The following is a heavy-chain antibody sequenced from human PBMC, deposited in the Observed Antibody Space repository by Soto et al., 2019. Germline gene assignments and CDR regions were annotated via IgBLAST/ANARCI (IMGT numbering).Heavy chain of an antibody. D-gene: IGHD1-1*01. CDR1: GYTFTNYA. Sequence: QVQLVQSGAEVKKPGSSVKVSCKASGYTFTNYAIHWVRQAPGQRLEWMGWINAGNGNTKYSQKFQDRVTITRDTSASTVYMALSSLRFEDTAVYYCAREQQLDTGTFDYWGQGTLVTVSS. CDR2: INAGNGNT. V-gene: IGHV1-3*01. CDR3: AREQQLDTGTFDY. J-gene: IGHJ4*02.